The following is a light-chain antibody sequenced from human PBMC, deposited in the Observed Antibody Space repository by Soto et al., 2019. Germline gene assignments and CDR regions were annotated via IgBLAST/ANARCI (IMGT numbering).Light chain of an antibody. CDR1: QSVSSY. Sequence: EIVLTQSPATLSLSPGERATLSCRASQSVSSYLAWYQQKPGQAPRPLIYDASNRATGIPARFSGSGSGTDFTLTISSLEPEDFAVYYCQQRSSTFGQGTRLEIK. J-gene: IGKJ5*01. CDR2: DAS. CDR3: QQRSST. V-gene: IGKV3-11*01.